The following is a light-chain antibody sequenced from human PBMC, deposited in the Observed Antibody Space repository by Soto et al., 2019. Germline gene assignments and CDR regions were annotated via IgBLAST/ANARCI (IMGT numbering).Light chain of an antibody. CDR3: QQYDSSRT. V-gene: IGKV3-20*01. Sequence: EIVLTQSPGTLSLSPGERATLSCRASQSVSSSYLAWYQQKPGQAPRLLIYGASNRATGIPDRFSGSGSGTDFTLTISRREPEDIAVYFWQQYDSSRTFGQGTKVEIK. CDR2: GAS. J-gene: IGKJ1*01. CDR1: QSVSSSY.